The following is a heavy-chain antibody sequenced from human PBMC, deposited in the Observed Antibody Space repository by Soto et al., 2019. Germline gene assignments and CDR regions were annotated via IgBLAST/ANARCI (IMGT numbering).Heavy chain of an antibody. CDR2: VSPSGRRV. V-gene: IGHV3-23*01. Sequence: EVQLLESGGGLVQPGGSLRLSCAASGFMFDKYTMNWVRQAPGKGLEWVSGVSPSGRRVSYLSPVRGRFFTSSHISNNTLLLQMNGLRAEDTAIYYCAKDRGGDYFSHFDSWGQGILVTVSS. D-gene: IGHD2-21*02. CDR1: GFMFDKYT. CDR3: AKDRGGDYFSHFDS. J-gene: IGHJ4*02.